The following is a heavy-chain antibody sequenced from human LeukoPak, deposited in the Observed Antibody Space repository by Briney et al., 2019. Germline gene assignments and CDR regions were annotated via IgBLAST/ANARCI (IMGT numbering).Heavy chain of an antibody. J-gene: IGHJ4*02. D-gene: IGHD4-23*01. CDR3: AKSLDYGGNRARLDF. Sequence: GGSLRLSCAASGFTFSTYGMNWVRQAPGEGLEWGSAVSGSGSTTYYARSVKGRFTVSRDNSKNTLYLQMHSLRVDDTAVYYCAKSLDYGGNRARLDFWGQGTLVTVSS. CDR1: GFTFSTYG. V-gene: IGHV3-23*01. CDR2: VSGSGSTT.